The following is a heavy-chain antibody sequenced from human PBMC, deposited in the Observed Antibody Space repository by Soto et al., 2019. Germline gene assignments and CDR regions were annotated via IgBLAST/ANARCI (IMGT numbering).Heavy chain of an antibody. V-gene: IGHV3-33*01. J-gene: IGHJ4*02. CDR2: IWYDGSNK. CDR1: GFTFSSYG. CDR3: ARDRGAPRKYYFDS. D-gene: IGHD1-26*01. Sequence: GGSLRLSCAASGFTFSSYGMHWVRQAPGKGLEWVAVIWYDGSNKYYADSVKGRFTISRDNAENSLYLQMNSLRDDDTAVYYCARDRGAPRKYYFDSWGQGALVTVSS.